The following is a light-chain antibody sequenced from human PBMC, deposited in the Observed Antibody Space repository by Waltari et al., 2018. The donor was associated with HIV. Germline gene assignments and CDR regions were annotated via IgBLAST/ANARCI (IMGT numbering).Light chain of an antibody. CDR3: QTWGTGIWV. CDR1: SGHSSYA. Sequence: QLVVTQSPSASASLGASVKLTCTLSSGHSSYAIAWHQQQPEKGPRYLMKLNSDGSHSKGDGIPDRFSGSSSGAERYLTISSLQSEDEADYYCQTWGTGIWVFGGGTKLTVL. V-gene: IGLV4-69*01. J-gene: IGLJ3*02. CDR2: LNSDGSH.